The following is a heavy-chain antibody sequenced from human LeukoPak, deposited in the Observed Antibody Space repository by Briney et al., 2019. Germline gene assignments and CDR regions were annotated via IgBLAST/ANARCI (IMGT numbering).Heavy chain of an antibody. J-gene: IGHJ4*02. Sequence: SVKVSCKASGGTFSSYAISWVRQAPGQGLEWMGGIIPIFGTANYAQKFQGRVTITADESTSTAYMELSSLRSDDTAVYYCARSEQLGPFDYWGQGTLVTVSS. CDR1: GGTFSSYA. CDR3: ARSEQLGPFDY. CDR2: IIPIFGTA. D-gene: IGHD6-6*01. V-gene: IGHV1-69*13.